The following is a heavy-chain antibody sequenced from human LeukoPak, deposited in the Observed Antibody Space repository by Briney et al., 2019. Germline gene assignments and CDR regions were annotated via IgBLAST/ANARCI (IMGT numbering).Heavy chain of an antibody. J-gene: IGHJ4*02. CDR2: ISYDGSNK. D-gene: IGHD3-3*01. CDR1: GFTFSSYA. V-gene: IGHV3-30-3*01. CDR3: ARDDHYDFWSGYYIGRGYFDY. Sequence: GGSLRLSCAASGFTFSSYAVHWVRQAPGKGLEWVAVISYDGSNKYYADSVKGRFTISRDNSKNTLYLQMNSLRAEDTAVYYCARDDHYDFWSGYYIGRGYFDYWGQGTLVTVSS.